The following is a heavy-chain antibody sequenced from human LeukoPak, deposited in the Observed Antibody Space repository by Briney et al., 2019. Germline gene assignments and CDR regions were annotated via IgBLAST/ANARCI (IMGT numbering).Heavy chain of an antibody. J-gene: IGHJ4*02. CDR1: GGTLSSYA. D-gene: IGHD3-22*01. CDR2: IIPILGIT. V-gene: IGHV1-69*04. CDR3: ARSRGYFDNSAYYFDS. Sequence: LWASVEVSCKASGGTLSSYAISWVRQARGQGPEWMGRIIPILGITEYAQNFQGRVMITADKSMRTAYMELSSLRSEDTAVYYCARSRGYFDNSAYYFDSWGPGTLVTVS.